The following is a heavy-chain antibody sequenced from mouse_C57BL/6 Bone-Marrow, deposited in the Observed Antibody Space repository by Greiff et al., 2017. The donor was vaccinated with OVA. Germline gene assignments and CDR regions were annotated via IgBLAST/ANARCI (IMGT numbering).Heavy chain of an antibody. CDR2: INPSSGYT. J-gene: IGHJ2*01. CDR1: GYTFTSYT. V-gene: IGHV1-4*01. CDR3: ARSVLLYFDY. Sequence: QVQLKQSGAELARPGASVKMSCKASGYTFTSYTMHWVKQRPGQGLEWIGYINPSSGYTKYNQKFKDKATLTADKSSSTAYMQLSSLTSEDSAVYYCARSVLLYFDYWGQGTTLTVSS.